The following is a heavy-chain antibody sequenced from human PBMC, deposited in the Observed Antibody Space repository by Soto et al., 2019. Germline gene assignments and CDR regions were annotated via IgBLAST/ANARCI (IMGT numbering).Heavy chain of an antibody. CDR1: GYTFSDYF. CDR3: ARGRYALAV. J-gene: IGHJ6*02. CDR2: INPKTAAT. V-gene: IGHV1-2*02. Sequence: GASVKVSCKASGYTFSDYFIQWLRQAPGQGLEWVAWINPKTAATNYAKKFQDGVTVTSDTSFSTAYLQMNSLGVEDTAIYYCARGRYALAVWGQGTTVTVSS. D-gene: IGHD3-9*01.